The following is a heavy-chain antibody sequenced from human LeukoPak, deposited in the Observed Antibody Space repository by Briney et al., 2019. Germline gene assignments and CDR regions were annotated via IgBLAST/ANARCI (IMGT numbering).Heavy chain of an antibody. CDR2: INPNSGGT. J-gene: IGHJ4*02. D-gene: IGHD4-17*01. Sequence: ASVKVSCKVSGYTLTELSMHWVRQAPGQGLEWMGWINPNSGGTNYAQKFQGRVTMTRDTSISTAYMGLSRLRSDDTAVYYCARETMTTVTHWGQGTLVTVSS. V-gene: IGHV1-2*02. CDR3: ARETMTTVTH. CDR1: GYTLTELS.